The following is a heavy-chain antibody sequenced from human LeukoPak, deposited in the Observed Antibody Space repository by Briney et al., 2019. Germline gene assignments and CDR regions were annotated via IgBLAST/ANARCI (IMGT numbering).Heavy chain of an antibody. CDR2: ITSSTYI. J-gene: IGHJ5*02. Sequence: PGGSLRLSRAASGFTFSSYAMNWVRQAPGKGLEWVSSITSSTYIYYSESVRGRFTISRDNAKNSLFLKMNSVSVEDTAIYYCARVSGDYYHTVDTWGQGTLVTVSS. CDR1: GFTFSSYA. D-gene: IGHD4-17*01. V-gene: IGHV3-21*01. CDR3: ARVSGDYYHTVDT.